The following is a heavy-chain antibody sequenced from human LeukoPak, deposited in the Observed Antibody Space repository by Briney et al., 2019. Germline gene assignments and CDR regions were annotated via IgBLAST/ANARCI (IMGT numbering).Heavy chain of an antibody. D-gene: IGHD3-10*01. V-gene: IGHV1-3*03. Sequence: SSVKVSCKASRYTFPNYVISGVRQAPGQGLEGMGWINAGNGNTKYSQEFQGRVTITRDTSASTAYMELSSLRSEDMAAYYCSRAWFGDFAFDIWGQGTMVTVSS. J-gene: IGHJ3*02. CDR3: SRAWFGDFAFDI. CDR2: INAGNGNT. CDR1: RYTFPNYV.